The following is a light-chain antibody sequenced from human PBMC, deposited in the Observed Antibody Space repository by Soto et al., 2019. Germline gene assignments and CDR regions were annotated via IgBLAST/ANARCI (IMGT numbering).Light chain of an antibody. V-gene: IGLV1-40*01. Sequence: QSVLTQPPSVSGAPGQRVTISCTGSSSNIVAGYDVHWYQQLPGTAPKLLIYGNSNRPSGVPDRFSGSKSGTSASLAITGLQAEDDADYYCQSYDSSLRSVFGGGTTLTVL. CDR3: QSYDSSLRSV. CDR2: GNS. CDR1: SSNIVAGYD. J-gene: IGLJ2*01.